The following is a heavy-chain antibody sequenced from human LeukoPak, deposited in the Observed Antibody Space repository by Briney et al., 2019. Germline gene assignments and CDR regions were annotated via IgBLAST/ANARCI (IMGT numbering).Heavy chain of an antibody. Sequence: GASVTVSCKASGYTFTGYYMHWVRQAPGQGLAWMGWINPNSGGPNYAQKLQGRVTLTRDTSISTAYMELSRLRSDDTAVYYCARRRFYHDYWGQGTLVTVSS. D-gene: IGHD3-3*01. CDR1: GYTFTGYY. CDR3: ARRRFYHDY. J-gene: IGHJ4*02. V-gene: IGHV1-2*02. CDR2: INPNSGGP.